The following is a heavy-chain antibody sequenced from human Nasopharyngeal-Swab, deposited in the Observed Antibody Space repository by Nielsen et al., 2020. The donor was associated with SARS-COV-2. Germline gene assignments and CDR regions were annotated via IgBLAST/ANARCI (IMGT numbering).Heavy chain of an antibody. J-gene: IGHJ4*02. D-gene: IGHD1-20*01. CDR2: ISGSGGDT. CDR1: GFSFSTYA. V-gene: IGHV3-23*01. CDR3: ARLPRNNWRLDS. Sequence: GESLKISCAASGFSFSTYAMSWVRQAPGKGPEWVSAISGSGGDTYYADSVKGRFTISRDNSKNTLYLRMNSLRAEDTAVYYCARLPRNNWRLDSWGQGILVTVSS.